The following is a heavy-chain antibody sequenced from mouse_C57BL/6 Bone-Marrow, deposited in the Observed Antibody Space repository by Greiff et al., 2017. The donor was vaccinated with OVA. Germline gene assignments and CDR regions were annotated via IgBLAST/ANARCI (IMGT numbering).Heavy chain of an antibody. Sequence: EVKLVESGGGLVKPGGSLKLSCAASGFTFSSYAMSWVRQTPEKRLEWVATISDGGSYTYYPDNVKGRFTISRDNAKNNLYLQMSHLKSEDTAMYYCARDPYDGYPYYAMDYWGQGTSVTVSS. V-gene: IGHV5-4*01. D-gene: IGHD2-3*01. J-gene: IGHJ4*01. CDR2: ISDGGSYT. CDR3: ARDPYDGYPYYAMDY. CDR1: GFTFSSYA.